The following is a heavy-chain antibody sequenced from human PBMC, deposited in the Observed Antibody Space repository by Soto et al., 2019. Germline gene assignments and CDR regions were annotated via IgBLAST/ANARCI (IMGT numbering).Heavy chain of an antibody. Sequence: DVQLVESGGGLVQPGRSLRLSCAASGFTFDDYAMHWVRQAPGKGLEWVSGISWNSGSIGYADSVKGRFTISRDNAKNSLYLQMNSLRAEDTALYYCAKEIAAAGTLDYWGQGTLVTVSS. CDR3: AKEIAAAGTLDY. CDR1: GFTFDDYA. CDR2: ISWNSGSI. V-gene: IGHV3-9*01. D-gene: IGHD6-13*01. J-gene: IGHJ4*02.